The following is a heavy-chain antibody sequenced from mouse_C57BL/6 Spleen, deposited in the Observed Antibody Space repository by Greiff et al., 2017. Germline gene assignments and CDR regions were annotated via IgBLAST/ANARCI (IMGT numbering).Heavy chain of an antibody. Sequence: QVQLKESGPGLVQPSQSLSITCTVSGFSLTSYGVHWVRQSPGKGLEWLGVIWSGGSTAYNAAFISRLSIRKDNSKSQVFFKMNSLQADDTAIYYCARNDGYYAYYYAMDYWGQGTSVTVSS. D-gene: IGHD2-3*01. CDR1: GFSLTSYG. V-gene: IGHV2-2*01. CDR2: IWSGGST. CDR3: ARNDGYYAYYYAMDY. J-gene: IGHJ4*01.